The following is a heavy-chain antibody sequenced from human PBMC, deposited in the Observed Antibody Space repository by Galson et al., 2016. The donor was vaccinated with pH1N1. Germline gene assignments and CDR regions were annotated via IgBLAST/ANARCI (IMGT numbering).Heavy chain of an antibody. V-gene: IGHV1-69*06. CDR3: ARDRSVYYYYGMDV. CDR1: GGIFASYA. D-gene: IGHD3-3*01. J-gene: IGHJ6*02. CDR2: INFIFGTA. Sequence: SVKVSCKASGGIFASYAISWVRQAPGQGLEWMGGINFIFGTASYAQNLQGRVTITADKSTTTAYMELSNLRSEDTAVYYCARDRSVYYYYGMDVWGQGTTVTVSS.